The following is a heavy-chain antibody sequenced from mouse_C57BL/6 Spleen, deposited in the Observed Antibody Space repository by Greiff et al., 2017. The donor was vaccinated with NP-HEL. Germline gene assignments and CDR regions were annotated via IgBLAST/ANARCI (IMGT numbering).Heavy chain of an antibody. J-gene: IGHJ2*01. CDR1: GFTFSDFY. Sequence: DVMLVESGGGLVQSGRSLRLSCATSGFTFSDFYMEWVRQAPGKGLEWIAASRNKANDYTTEYSASVKGRFIVSRDTSQSILYLQMNALRAEDTAIYYCARAAAQVYYFDYWGQGTTLTVSS. CDR3: ARAAAQVYYFDY. V-gene: IGHV7-1*01. CDR2: SRNKANDYTT. D-gene: IGHD3-2*02.